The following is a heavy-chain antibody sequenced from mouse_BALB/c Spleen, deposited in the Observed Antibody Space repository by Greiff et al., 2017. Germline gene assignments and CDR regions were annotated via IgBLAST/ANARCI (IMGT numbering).Heavy chain of an antibody. CDR2: IWTGGGT. D-gene: IGHD2-1*01. Sequence: ESGPGLVAPSQSLSITCTVSGFSLTSYDISWIRQPPGKGLEWLGVIWTGGGTNYNSAFMSRLSISKDNSKSQVFLKMNSLQTDDTAIYYCVRDLGNGYAMDYWGQGTSVTVSS. J-gene: IGHJ4*01. CDR3: VRDLGNGYAMDY. V-gene: IGHV2-9-2*01. CDR1: GFSLTSYD.